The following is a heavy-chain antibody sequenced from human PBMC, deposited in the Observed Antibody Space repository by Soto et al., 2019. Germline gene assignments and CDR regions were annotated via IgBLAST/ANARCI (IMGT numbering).Heavy chain of an antibody. CDR2: IIPIFGTA. V-gene: IGHV1-69*13. J-gene: IGHJ4*02. Sequence: GASVKVSCKASGGTFSRYAISWVRQAPGQGLEWMGGIIPIFGTAKYAEKFQGRVMITADESTTTAYMELSSLTSEDTAVYYCARVFSGKYSFFFAYWGQGTLVTVSS. CDR1: GGTFSRYA. CDR3: ARVFSGKYSFFFAY. D-gene: IGHD4-4*01.